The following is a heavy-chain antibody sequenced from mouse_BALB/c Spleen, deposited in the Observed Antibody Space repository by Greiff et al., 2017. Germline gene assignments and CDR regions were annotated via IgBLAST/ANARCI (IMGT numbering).Heavy chain of an antibody. J-gene: IGHJ3*01. V-gene: IGHV5-12-1*01. Sequence: EVQLVESGGGLVKPGGSLKLSCAASGFAFSSYDMSWVRQTPEKRLEWVAYISSGGGSTYYPDTVKGRFTISRDNAKNTLYLQMSSLKSEDTAMYYCARQNGSSAWFAYWGQGTLVTVSA. D-gene: IGHD1-1*01. CDR1: GFAFSSYD. CDR2: ISSGGGST. CDR3: ARQNGSSAWFAY.